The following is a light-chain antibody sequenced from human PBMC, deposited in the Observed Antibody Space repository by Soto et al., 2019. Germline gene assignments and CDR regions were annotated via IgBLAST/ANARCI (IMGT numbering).Light chain of an antibody. V-gene: IGKV1-33*01. Sequence: DIQMTQSPSSLSASIGDRVILTCQASQDIANSLNWYQHKPGKAPKLLIYDAFNLERGAPARFSGSGSGTDFSFTISRLQPEDIATYYCQQYENLPPTFGQGTRLEIK. CDR1: QDIANS. CDR3: QQYENLPPT. J-gene: IGKJ5*01. CDR2: DAF.